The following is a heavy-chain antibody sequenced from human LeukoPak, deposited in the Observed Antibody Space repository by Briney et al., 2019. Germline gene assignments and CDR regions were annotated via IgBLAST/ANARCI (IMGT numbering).Heavy chain of an antibody. D-gene: IGHD3-3*01. CDR1: GITLSNYG. CDR2: ISDSGGST. Sequence: GGSLRLSCAVSGITLSNYGMSWVRQAPGKGLEWVAGISDSGGSTNYADSVKGRFTISRDNAKNTLYLQMNSLRAEDTAVYFCARLVEGYDSFYYYYLDVWGRGTTVIVSS. V-gene: IGHV3-23*01. J-gene: IGHJ6*03. CDR3: ARLVEGYDSFYYYYLDV.